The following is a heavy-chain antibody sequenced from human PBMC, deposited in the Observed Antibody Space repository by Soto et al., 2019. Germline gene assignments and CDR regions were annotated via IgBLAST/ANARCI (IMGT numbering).Heavy chain of an antibody. CDR3: ARMDTGVDQSLGIDY. Sequence: GGSLRLSCAASGFTFSDYYINWIRQAPWKGLEWVSYISSSGYTNYADSVKGRFTISRDNAKKSLYLQMNSLRLEDTAVYYCARMDTGVDQSLGIDYWGQGTLVTFSS. D-gene: IGHD6-19*01. J-gene: IGHJ4*02. CDR2: ISSSGYT. V-gene: IGHV3-11*06. CDR1: GFTFSDYY.